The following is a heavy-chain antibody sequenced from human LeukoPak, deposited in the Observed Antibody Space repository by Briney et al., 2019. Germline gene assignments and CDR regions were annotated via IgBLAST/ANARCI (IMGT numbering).Heavy chain of an antibody. CDR3: ARHDSSSWYYYYYYMDV. D-gene: IGHD6-13*01. V-gene: IGHV1-18*01. CDR1: GYTFTSYG. J-gene: IGHJ6*03. Sequence: ASVKVSCKASGYTFTSYGISWVRQAPGQGLEWMGWISAYNGNTNYAQKHQGRVTMTTDTSTSTAYMELRSLRSDDTAVYYCARHDSSSWYYYYYYMDVWCKGTTVTVSS. CDR2: ISAYNGNT.